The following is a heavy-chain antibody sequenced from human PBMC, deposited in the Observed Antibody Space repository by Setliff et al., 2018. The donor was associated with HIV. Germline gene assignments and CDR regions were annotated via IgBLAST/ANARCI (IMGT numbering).Heavy chain of an antibody. V-gene: IGHV7-4-1*01. Sequence: ASVKVSCKASGYTFTRFAINWVRQAPGQGLEWMGWINTNTGNPTYAQGFTGRFVFSLDTSVSTAYLQILKAEDTAVYYCARIGPSTDGYNLVIDYWGQGTLVTVSS. CDR3: ARIGPSTDGYNLVIDY. CDR2: INTNTGNP. CDR1: GYTFTRFA. J-gene: IGHJ4*02. D-gene: IGHD5-12*01.